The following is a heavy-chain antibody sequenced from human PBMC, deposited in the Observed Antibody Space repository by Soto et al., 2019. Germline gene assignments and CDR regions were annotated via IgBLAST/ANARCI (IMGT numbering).Heavy chain of an antibody. Sequence: EVQLLWSGGGLVQPGGSLRLSCAASGFSFSSYAMRWVRQAPGKGLEWVSAISAGGGNTYYRHSVKGRFTISRDNSKNTLYLQMNSLRAEDTAVYFCAQTTPSIYWFDPWGQGTLVTGSS. CDR1: GFSFSSYA. D-gene: IGHD1-1*01. CDR2: ISAGGGNT. J-gene: IGHJ5*02. V-gene: IGHV3-23*01. CDR3: AQTTPSIYWFDP.